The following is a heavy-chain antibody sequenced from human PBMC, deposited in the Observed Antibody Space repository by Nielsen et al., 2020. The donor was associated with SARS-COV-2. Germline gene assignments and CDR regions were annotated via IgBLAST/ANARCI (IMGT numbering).Heavy chain of an antibody. CDR1: GFTFSSYG. Sequence: GGSLRLSCAASGFTFSSYGMHWVRQAPGKGLEWVSSISSSSSYIYYADSVKGRFTISRDNAKNSLYLQMNSLRAEDTAVYYCARDRDTLGPFSYYYYGMDVWGQGTTVTVSS. CDR3: ARDRDTLGPFSYYYYGMDV. D-gene: IGHD3-16*02. V-gene: IGHV3-21*01. J-gene: IGHJ6*02. CDR2: ISSSSSYI.